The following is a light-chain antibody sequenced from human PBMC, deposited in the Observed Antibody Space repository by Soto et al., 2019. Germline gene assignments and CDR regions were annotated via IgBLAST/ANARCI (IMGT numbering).Light chain of an antibody. Sequence: QSALTQPASVSGSPGQSITISCTGTSSDVGGYNYVSWYQQPPGTAPKLMIYDVSNRPSGVPDRFSGSKSGNTASLTISGLQAEDEADYYCSSYTSSSTYVFGTGTKVTVL. CDR3: SSYTSSSTYV. V-gene: IGLV2-18*02. CDR2: DVS. CDR1: SSDVGGYNY. J-gene: IGLJ1*01.